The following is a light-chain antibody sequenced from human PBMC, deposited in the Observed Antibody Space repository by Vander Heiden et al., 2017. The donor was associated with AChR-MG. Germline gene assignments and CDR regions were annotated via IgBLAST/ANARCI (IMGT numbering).Light chain of an antibody. Sequence: EIVLTQSPGTLSLSPGERATISCRASQKFISNYLAWYQQKPGQAPRLLIYGASNRATGIPDRFSGGGSGTDFTLTIRRLEPEDFAVYYCQQYGSSPFIFGPGTKVDIK. CDR2: GAS. CDR3: QQYGSSPFI. CDR1: QKFISNY. V-gene: IGKV3-20*01. J-gene: IGKJ3*01.